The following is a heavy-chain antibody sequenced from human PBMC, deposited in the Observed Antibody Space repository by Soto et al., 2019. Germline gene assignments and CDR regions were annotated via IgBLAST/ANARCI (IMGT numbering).Heavy chain of an antibody. Sequence: QVQLVESGGGVVQPGRSLRLSCAASGFTFSSYGMHWVRQAPGKGLEWVAVISYDGSNKYYADSVKGRFTISRDNSKNTLYLQMNSLRAEDTAVYYCAKDSRHIVVVTAPLDYWGQGTLVTVSS. D-gene: IGHD2-21*02. CDR2: ISYDGSNK. J-gene: IGHJ4*02. CDR1: GFTFSSYG. CDR3: AKDSRHIVVVTAPLDY. V-gene: IGHV3-30*18.